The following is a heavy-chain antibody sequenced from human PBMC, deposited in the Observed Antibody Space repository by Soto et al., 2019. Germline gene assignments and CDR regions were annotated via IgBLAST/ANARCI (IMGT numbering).Heavy chain of an antibody. CDR3: ARSPVGDAFNV. CDR1: GFTFSSYS. J-gene: IGHJ3*01. V-gene: IGHV3-21*01. CDR2: ISSGSDYI. Sequence: EVQLVESGGGLVKPGASLRLSCAASGFTFSSYSMNWVRQAPGKGLEWVSSISSGSDYIFYADSVKGRFTISRDNAKNSLFLQMNSLTAEDTAVYYCARSPVGDAFNVWGQGTVVTVSS.